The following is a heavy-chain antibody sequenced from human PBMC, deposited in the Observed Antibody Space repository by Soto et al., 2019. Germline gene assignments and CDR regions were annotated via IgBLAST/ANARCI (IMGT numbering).Heavy chain of an antibody. Sequence: QVQLVQSGAEVKKPGASVKVSCKASDYPFTSYGIGWVRQAPGQGLEWMGWISVNNGNTNYAQNVQGRVTMTTDISTSTAYMELRSLRSDDTAVYYCARFDCITTRCYRHVDYWGQGTLVTVSS. CDR2: ISVNNGNT. CDR3: ARFDCITTRCYRHVDY. V-gene: IGHV1-18*04. CDR1: DYPFTSYG. J-gene: IGHJ4*02. D-gene: IGHD2-2*01.